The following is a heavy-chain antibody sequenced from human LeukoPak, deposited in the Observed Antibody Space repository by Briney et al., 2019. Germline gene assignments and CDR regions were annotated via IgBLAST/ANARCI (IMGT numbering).Heavy chain of an antibody. Sequence: SETLSLTCTVSGGSISSGGYYYNWIRQPPGKGLEWIGYIYNSGTIYYSGSTNYNPSLLSRVTISVATSKNQFSLKLRSVTAADTAVYYCARPFSGSYSDAFDLWGQGTMVTVSS. J-gene: IGHJ3*01. CDR1: GGSISSGGYY. D-gene: IGHD1-26*01. CDR2: IYNSGTIYYSGST. CDR3: ARPFSGSYSDAFDL. V-gene: IGHV4-61*08.